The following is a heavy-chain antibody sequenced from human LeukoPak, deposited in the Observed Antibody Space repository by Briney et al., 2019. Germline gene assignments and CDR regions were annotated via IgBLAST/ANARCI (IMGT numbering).Heavy chain of an antibody. J-gene: IGHJ4*02. V-gene: IGHV1-69*01. CDR2: IIPIFGTA. CDR3: VRGYSGYKNVIE. Sequence: SVKVSCKASGGTFSSYAISWVRQAPGQGLEWMGGIIPIFGTANYAQKFQGRVTITADESTSTAYMELSSLRAEDTAVYYCVRGYSGYKNVIEWGQGTLVTVSS. CDR1: GGTFSSYA. D-gene: IGHD5-12*01.